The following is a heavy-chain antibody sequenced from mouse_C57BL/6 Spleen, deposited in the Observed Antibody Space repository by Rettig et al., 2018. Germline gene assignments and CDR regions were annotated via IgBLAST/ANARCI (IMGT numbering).Heavy chain of an antibody. D-gene: IGHD1-1*01. CDR3: ARDAGDYYAPFAY. CDR1: GFTFSDFY. J-gene: IGHJ3*01. Sequence: EVKLVESGGGLVQSGRSLRLSCATSGFTFSDFYMEWVRQAPGKGLEWIAASRNKANDYTTEYSASVKGRFIVSRDTSQSILYLQMNALRAEDTAIYYCARDAGDYYAPFAYWGQGTLVTVSA. CDR2: SRNKANDYTT. V-gene: IGHV7-1*01.